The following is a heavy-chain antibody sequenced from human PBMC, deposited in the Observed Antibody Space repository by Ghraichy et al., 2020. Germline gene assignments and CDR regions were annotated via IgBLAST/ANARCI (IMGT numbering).Heavy chain of an antibody. J-gene: IGHJ4*02. Sequence: SETLSLTCAVYGGSFSGYYWSWIRQPPGKGLEWIGEINHSGSTNYNPSLKSRVTISVDTSKNQFSLKLSSVTAADTAVYYCARGTSSRSKVATFRTKTNDYWGQGTLVTVSS. CDR2: INHSGST. D-gene: IGHD5-12*01. V-gene: IGHV4-34*01. CDR3: ARGTSSRSKVATFRTKTNDY. CDR1: GGSFSGYY.